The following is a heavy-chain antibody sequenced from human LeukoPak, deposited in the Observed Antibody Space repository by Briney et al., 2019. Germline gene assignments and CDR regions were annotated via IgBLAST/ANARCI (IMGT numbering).Heavy chain of an antibody. V-gene: IGHV4-59*08. Sequence: PSETLSLTCTVSGSSVSNYYWNWIRQPPGKGLVWLGHISYSGSTIYNPSLNSRVTISLDTSKNQFSLNLNSVTAADTAVYYCARRVLMSSAGVPDTWLDPWGQGTLVTVSS. CDR3: ARRVLMSSAGVPDTWLDP. D-gene: IGHD6-19*01. CDR2: ISYSGST. CDR1: GSSVSNYY. J-gene: IGHJ5*02.